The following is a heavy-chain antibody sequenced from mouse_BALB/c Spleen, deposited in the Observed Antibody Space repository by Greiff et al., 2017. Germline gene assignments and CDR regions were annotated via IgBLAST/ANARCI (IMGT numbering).Heavy chain of an antibody. D-gene: IGHD2-4*01. J-gene: IGHJ2*01. Sequence: VQLKESGAELVKPGASVKLSCTASGFNIKDTYMHWVKQRPEQGLEWIGRIDPANGNTKYDPKFQGKATITADTSSNTAYLQLSSLTSEDTAVYYCAFYDYAYYFDYWGQGTTLTVSS. CDR2: IDPANGNT. CDR1: GFNIKDTY. CDR3: AFYDYAYYFDY. V-gene: IGHV14-3*02.